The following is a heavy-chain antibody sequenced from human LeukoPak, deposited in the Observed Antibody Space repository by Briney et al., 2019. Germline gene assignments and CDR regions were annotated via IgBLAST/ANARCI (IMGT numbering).Heavy chain of an antibody. Sequence: PSETLSLTCSVSGGSISSYYWSWIRQPAGKGLEWIGRIYTSGSTNYNPSLKSRATISVDKSKNQFSLKLSSVTAADTAVYYCAREVEDWLPFDYWGQGTLVTVSS. CDR1: GGSISSYY. V-gene: IGHV4-4*07. CDR2: IYTSGST. CDR3: AREVEDWLPFDY. D-gene: IGHD3/OR15-3a*01. J-gene: IGHJ4*02.